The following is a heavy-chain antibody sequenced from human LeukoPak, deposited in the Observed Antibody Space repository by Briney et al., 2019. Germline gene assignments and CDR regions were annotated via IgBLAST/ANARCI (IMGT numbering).Heavy chain of an antibody. Sequence: KPSETLSLTCTVSGGSISSSSYYWGWIRQPPGKGLEWIGSIYYSGSTYYNPSLRSRVTISVDTSKNQFSLKLSSVTAADTAVYYCARAVGNYYYYMDVWGKGTTVTVSS. CDR1: GGSISSSSYY. CDR2: IYYSGST. D-gene: IGHD1-26*01. V-gene: IGHV4-39*07. J-gene: IGHJ6*03. CDR3: ARAVGNYYYYMDV.